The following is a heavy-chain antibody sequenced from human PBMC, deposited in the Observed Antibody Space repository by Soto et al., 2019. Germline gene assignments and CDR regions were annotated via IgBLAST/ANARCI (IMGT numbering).Heavy chain of an antibody. Sequence: QLQLQESGPGLVKPSETLSLTCTVSGGSISSSSYYWGWIRQPPGKGLEWIGSFHYGGSTYYNPSLKSRVTISVDTFKNDFSLQLSSVTAADTAVYYCSRSPGDWAPCDYWGQGTLVTVSS. D-gene: IGHD3-10*01. V-gene: IGHV4-39*02. CDR1: GGSISSSSYY. CDR2: FHYGGST. J-gene: IGHJ4*02. CDR3: SRSPGDWAPCDY.